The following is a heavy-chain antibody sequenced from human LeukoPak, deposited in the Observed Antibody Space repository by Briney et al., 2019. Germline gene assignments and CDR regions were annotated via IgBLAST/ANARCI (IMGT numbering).Heavy chain of an antibody. D-gene: IGHD6-19*01. V-gene: IGHV3-64*01. CDR3: ARVEYSSGWYGY. CDR1: GFTFSSYA. Sequence: GGSLRLSCEASGFTFSSYAMHWVRQAPGKGLEYVSAISSNGGSTYYANSVKGRFTISRDNSKYTLYLQMGSLRAEDMAVYYCARVEYSSGWYGYWGQGTLVTVSS. J-gene: IGHJ4*02. CDR2: ISSNGGST.